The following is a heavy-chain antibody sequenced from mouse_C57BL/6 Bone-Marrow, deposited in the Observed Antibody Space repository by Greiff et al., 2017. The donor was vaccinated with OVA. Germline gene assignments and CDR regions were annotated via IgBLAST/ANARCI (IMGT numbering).Heavy chain of an antibody. CDR1: GYTFTSYW. CDR3: TRAYPTPYYYAMDY. CDR2: IDPNSGGT. Sequence: PSCKASGYTFTSYWMHWVKQRPGRGLEWIGRIDPNSGGTKYNEKFKSKATLTVDKPSSTAYMQLSSLTSEDSAVYYCTRAYPTPYYYAMDYWGQGTSVTVSS. J-gene: IGHJ4*01. D-gene: IGHD1-1*01. V-gene: IGHV1-72*01.